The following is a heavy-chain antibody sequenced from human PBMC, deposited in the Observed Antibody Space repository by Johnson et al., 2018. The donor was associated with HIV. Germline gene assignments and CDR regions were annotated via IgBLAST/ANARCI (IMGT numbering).Heavy chain of an antibody. CDR3: ARACRDGYTCDVFDI. CDR1: GFSVSNYY. CDR2: LFSDGTT. J-gene: IGHJ3*02. D-gene: IGHD5-24*01. V-gene: IGHV3-66*01. Sequence: VQLVESGGNLVQPGGSLRLSCAASGFSVSNYYMSWVRQAPGKGLEWVSVLFSDGTTYYADSVKGRLTISRDNSKNTLFLQMNSLRAEDTAVFYCARACRDGYTCDVFDIWGQGTLVTVSS.